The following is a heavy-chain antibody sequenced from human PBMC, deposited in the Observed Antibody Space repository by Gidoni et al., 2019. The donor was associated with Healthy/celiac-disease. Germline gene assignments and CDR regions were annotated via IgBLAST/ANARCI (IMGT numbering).Heavy chain of an antibody. D-gene: IGHD3-3*01. CDR3: AKHPVQLLELVDY. J-gene: IGHJ4*02. CDR2: ISGSGGST. Sequence: ELQLFESEGGLVQPGGSMPLSCAASGFTFSSYAMSWVRQAPGKGLEWVSAISGSGGSTYYADSVKGRFTISRDNSKNTLYLQMNSLRAEDTAGYYCAKHPVQLLELVDYWGQGTLVTVSS. V-gene: IGHV3-23*01. CDR1: GFTFSSYA.